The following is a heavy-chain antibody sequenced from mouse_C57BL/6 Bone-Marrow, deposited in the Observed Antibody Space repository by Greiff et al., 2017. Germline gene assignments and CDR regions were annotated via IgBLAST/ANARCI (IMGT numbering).Heavy chain of an antibody. V-gene: IGHV1-12*01. Sequence: QVQLKESGAELVRPGASVKMSCKASGYTFTSYNMHWVKQTPRQGLEWIGAIYPGNGDTSYNQKFKGKATLTVDKSSSTAYMQLSSLTSEDSAVYFCARGRDYSNYWYFDVWGTGTTVTVSS. CDR3: ARGRDYSNYWYFDV. J-gene: IGHJ1*03. D-gene: IGHD2-5*01. CDR1: GYTFTSYN. CDR2: IYPGNGDT.